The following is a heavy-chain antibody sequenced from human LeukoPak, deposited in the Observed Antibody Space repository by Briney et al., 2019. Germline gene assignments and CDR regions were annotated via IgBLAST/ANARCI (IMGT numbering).Heavy chain of an antibody. CDR3: ARYYYDSSTHSFDI. CDR2: IYYNGIT. J-gene: IGHJ3*02. V-gene: IGHV4-59*01. Sequence: SETLSLTCTVSGGSLSSYYWSWIRQPPGRGLEWIGYIYYNGITDSNPSLKSRVTISVDTSKNQFSLKLSSVTAADTAIYCCARYYYDSSTHSFDIWGQGTMVTVSS. CDR1: GGSLSSYY. D-gene: IGHD3-22*01.